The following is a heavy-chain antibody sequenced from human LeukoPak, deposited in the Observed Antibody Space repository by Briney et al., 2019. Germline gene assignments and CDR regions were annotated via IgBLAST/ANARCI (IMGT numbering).Heavy chain of an antibody. Sequence: GASVKVSCKASGGXFSSYAISWVRQAPGQGHEWMGRIIPILGIANYAQKFQGRVTITADKSTSTAYMELSSLRSEDTAVYYCASHRYDSSGYYDYWGQGTLVTVSS. J-gene: IGHJ4*02. CDR3: ASHRYDSSGYYDY. V-gene: IGHV1-69*04. CDR1: GGXFSSYA. CDR2: IIPILGIA. D-gene: IGHD3-22*01.